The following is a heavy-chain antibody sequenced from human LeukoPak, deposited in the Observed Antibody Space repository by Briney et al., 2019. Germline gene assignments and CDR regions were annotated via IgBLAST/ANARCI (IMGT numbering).Heavy chain of an antibody. CDR1: GGSISSYY. D-gene: IGHD6-19*01. J-gene: IGHJ4*02. V-gene: IGHV4-59*01. Sequence: PSETLSLTCTVSGGSISSYYWSWIRQPPGKGLEWIGYIYYSGSTNYNPSLKSRVTISVDTSKNQFSLKLSSVTAADTAVYYCARTGYSSGRSHFDYWGQGTLVTVSS. CDR3: ARTGYSSGRSHFDY. CDR2: IYYSGST.